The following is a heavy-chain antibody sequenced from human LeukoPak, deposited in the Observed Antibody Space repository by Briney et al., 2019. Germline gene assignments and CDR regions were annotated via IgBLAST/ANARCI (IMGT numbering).Heavy chain of an antibody. Sequence: PGGSLRLSCAGSGFTFSSNPLSWVRQAPGKGLEWVSAINPSGGNTYYADSVRGRFTIPRDNSKNTLYLRMNTLRAEDTAVYYCATTKQARRYFDYWGQGTLVTVSS. J-gene: IGHJ4*02. D-gene: IGHD1-1*01. CDR2: INPSGGNT. CDR1: GFTFSSNP. CDR3: ATTKQARRYFDY. V-gene: IGHV3-23*01.